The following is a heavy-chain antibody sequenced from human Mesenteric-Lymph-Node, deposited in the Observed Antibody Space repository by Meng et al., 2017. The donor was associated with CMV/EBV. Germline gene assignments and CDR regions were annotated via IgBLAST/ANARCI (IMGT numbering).Heavy chain of an antibody. V-gene: IGHV3-74*03. CDR1: GFTFSNFW. Sequence: LSCAASGFTFSNFWIHWVRQGPGMGLVWVSRINVDGTTTQYADFVKGRFTISRDNAKNTLYLQMNNLTADDTAVYYCVRSTAYWYFDLWGRGTLVTVSS. CDR3: VRSTAYWYFDL. D-gene: IGHD2-8*02. J-gene: IGHJ2*01. CDR2: INVDGTTT.